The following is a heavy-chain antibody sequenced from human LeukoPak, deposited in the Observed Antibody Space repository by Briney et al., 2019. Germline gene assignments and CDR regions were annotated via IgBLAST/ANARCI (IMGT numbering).Heavy chain of an antibody. CDR2: INHSGST. D-gene: IGHD6-6*01. J-gene: IGHJ6*03. Sequence: PSETLSLTCTVSGGSISSYYWSWIRQPPGKGLEWIGEINHSGSTNYNPSLKSRVTISVDTSKNQFSLKLSSVTAADTAVYYCARAGLLAARRGYYYYYYMDVWGKGTTVTVSS. V-gene: IGHV4-34*01. CDR3: ARAGLLAARRGYYYYYYMDV. CDR1: GGSISSYY.